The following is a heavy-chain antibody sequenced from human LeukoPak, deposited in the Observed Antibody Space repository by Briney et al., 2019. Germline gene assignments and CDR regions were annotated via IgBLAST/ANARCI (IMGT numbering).Heavy chain of an antibody. CDR2: ISSSSTYI. J-gene: IGHJ5*02. V-gene: IGHV3-21*01. Sequence: GGSLRLSCAASGFTFSNYNMNWVRQAPGKGLEWVSSISSSSTYIYYADSVKGRFTISRDNSKNTLYLQMNSLRAEDTAVYYCAKVSYGSGSYYRNNWFDPWGQGTLVTVSS. CDR3: AKVSYGSGSYYRNNWFDP. D-gene: IGHD3-10*01. CDR1: GFTFSNYN.